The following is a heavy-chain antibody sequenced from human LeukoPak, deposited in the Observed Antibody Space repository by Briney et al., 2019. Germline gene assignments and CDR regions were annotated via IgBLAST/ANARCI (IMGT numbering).Heavy chain of an antibody. CDR1: GGSISSSSYY. D-gene: IGHD6-19*01. V-gene: IGHV4-39*07. CDR2: IYYSGST. Sequence: SETLSLTCTVSGGSISSSSYYWGWIRQPPGKGLEWIGSIYYSGSTYYNSSLKSRVTISVDTSKNQFSLKLSSVTAADTAVYYCARGPGQWLVILKGHWFDPWGQGTLVTVSS. CDR3: ARGPGQWLVILKGHWFDP. J-gene: IGHJ5*02.